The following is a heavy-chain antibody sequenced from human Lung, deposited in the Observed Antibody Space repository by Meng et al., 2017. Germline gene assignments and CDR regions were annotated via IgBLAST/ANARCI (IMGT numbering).Heavy chain of an antibody. CDR2: INHSGST. V-gene: IGHV4-34*01. Sequence: QVQLQQGGAGLLKPSETRSLTCVVYGGSFSDYYWSWIRQPPGKGLEWIGEINHSGSTNYNPSLESRATISVDTSQNNLSLKLSSVTAADSAVYYCARGPTTMAHDFDYWGQGTLVTVSS. J-gene: IGHJ4*02. CDR3: ARGPTTMAHDFDY. CDR1: GGSFSDYY. D-gene: IGHD4-11*01.